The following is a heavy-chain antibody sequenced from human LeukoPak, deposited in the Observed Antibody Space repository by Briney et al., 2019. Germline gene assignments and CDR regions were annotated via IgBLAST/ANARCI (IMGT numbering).Heavy chain of an antibody. D-gene: IGHD5-12*01. CDR1: GFTFSSEA. J-gene: IGHJ3*02. CDR2: IVGSGGST. V-gene: IGHV3-23*01. Sequence: QAGGSLRLSCAASGFTFSSEARSWVRRAPGKGREWVSAIVGSGGSTYYADSVKGRFTISRDNSKNTLFLQMNSLRAEDTAVYYCAKGLRDGYNYGAFDIWGQGTMVTVSS. CDR3: AKGLRDGYNYGAFDI.